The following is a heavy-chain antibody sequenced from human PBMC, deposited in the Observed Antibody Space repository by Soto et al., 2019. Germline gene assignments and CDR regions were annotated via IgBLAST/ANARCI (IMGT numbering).Heavy chain of an antibody. V-gene: IGHV3-30*03. CDR3: GRGYARGWCQF. CDR2: ISFDGDK. CDR1: GFSFSNSG. J-gene: IGHJ4*02. Sequence: QVKLVESGGGVVQPGTSLRLSCTASGFSFSNSGIQWVRQTPGKGLEWVALISFDGDKYYVDSVKGRFTISRDNPTNTVYLQMNRLRTEDPGVYYCGRGYARGWCQFWGQGTLVTVSS. D-gene: IGHD2-8*02.